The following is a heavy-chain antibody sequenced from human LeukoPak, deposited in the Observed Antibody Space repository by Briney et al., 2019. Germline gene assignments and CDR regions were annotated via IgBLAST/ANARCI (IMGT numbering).Heavy chain of an antibody. V-gene: IGHV4-59*01. Sequence: PSETLSLTCTVSGGSISSYYGSWIRQSPGKGLEWIANIYYTGTPYYNPSLQSRVTISVDMSKNQFSLKLSTVTAADTAVYYCARVKATVTSFDIWGQETMVTVSS. D-gene: IGHD2/OR15-2a*01. J-gene: IGHJ3*02. CDR2: IYYTGTP. CDR3: ARVKATVTSFDI. CDR1: GGSISSYY.